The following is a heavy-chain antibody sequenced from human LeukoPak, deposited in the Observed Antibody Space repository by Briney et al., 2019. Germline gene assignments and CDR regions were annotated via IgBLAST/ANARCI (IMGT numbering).Heavy chain of an antibody. CDR1: GFTFSRYW. V-gene: IGHV3-7*01. CDR3: ARDKEGSRDAFDI. CDR2: IKQDGSEK. D-gene: IGHD1-26*01. Sequence: PGGSLRLSCAASGFTFSRYWMSWARQAPGKGLECVANIKQDGSEKFYVDSVKGRFTISRDNAKNSLYLQMNSLRAEDTAMYYCARDKEGSRDAFDIWGQGTMVTVSS. J-gene: IGHJ3*02.